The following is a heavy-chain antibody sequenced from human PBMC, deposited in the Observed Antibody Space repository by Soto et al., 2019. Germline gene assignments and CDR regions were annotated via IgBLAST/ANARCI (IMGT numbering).Heavy chain of an antibody. V-gene: IGHV3-13*01. Sequence: GGSLRLSCAASGFTFSSCDMHWVRQATGKGLECVSTLNTAGDTYYPGSVKGRFTISRENVKNSLYLQMNSLRAGDTAVYYCARRGYRGYMDVWGKGTTVTVSS. CDR3: ARRGYRGYMDV. CDR1: GFTFSSCD. J-gene: IGHJ6*03. CDR2: LNTAGDT. D-gene: IGHD2-15*01.